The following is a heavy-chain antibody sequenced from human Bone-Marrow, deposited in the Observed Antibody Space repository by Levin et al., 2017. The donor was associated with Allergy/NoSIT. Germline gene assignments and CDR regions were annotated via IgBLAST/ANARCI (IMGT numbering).Heavy chain of an antibody. Sequence: GGSLRLSCAVSGVTFSSYGMHWVRQAPGKGLEWVAVISFDGNQKYYADSVKGRFTFSRDNSKDTLYLHIDSLRADDTAVYYCAKEYGSGSLLDYWGQGTLVSVSS. D-gene: IGHD3-10*01. V-gene: IGHV3-30*18. J-gene: IGHJ4*02. CDR2: ISFDGNQK. CDR3: AKEYGSGSLLDY. CDR1: GVTFSSYG.